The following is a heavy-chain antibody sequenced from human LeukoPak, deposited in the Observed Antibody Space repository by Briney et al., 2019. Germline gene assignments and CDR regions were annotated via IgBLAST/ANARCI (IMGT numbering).Heavy chain of an antibody. CDR3: ARVSGAFDI. Sequence: GGSLRLSCAASGFTFSNYWMNWVRQAPGKGLEWVANIKQDGSEKNYVDSVKGRFTISRDNAKNSLYLQMNSLRAEDTAVYYCARVSGAFDIWGRGTMVTVSS. D-gene: IGHD1-14*01. CDR1: GFTFSNYW. V-gene: IGHV3-7*01. J-gene: IGHJ3*02. CDR2: IKQDGSEK.